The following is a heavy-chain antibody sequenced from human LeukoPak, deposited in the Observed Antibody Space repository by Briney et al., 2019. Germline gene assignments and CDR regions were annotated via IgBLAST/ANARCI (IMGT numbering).Heavy chain of an antibody. CDR1: GYTFTSYG. V-gene: IGHV1-18*01. D-gene: IGHD3-10*01. J-gene: IGHJ4*02. CDR2: ISAYNGNT. CDR3: ARVRTVMVRGVADY. Sequence: ASVXXXCKASGYTFTSYGISWVRQAPGQGREWMGWISAYNGNTNYAQKLQGRDTITRDTSTRTAYMEQRSLRSDNTAVYYCARVRTVMVRGVADYWGQGTLVTVSS.